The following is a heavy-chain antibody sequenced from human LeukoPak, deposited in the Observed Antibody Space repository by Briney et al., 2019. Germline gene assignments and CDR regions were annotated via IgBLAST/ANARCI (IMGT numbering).Heavy chain of an antibody. J-gene: IGHJ4*02. D-gene: IGHD6-13*01. Sequence: GGSLRLSCVASGFTFSNYAMTWVRQAPGKGLEWFSSISGGGGLTYYADSVKGRFTISRENSKNTLYLQVNSLRAEDTAKYYCAKDATSSWSAPFDYWGQGTLVTVSS. CDR2: ISGGGGLT. CDR1: GFTFSNYA. CDR3: AKDATSSWSAPFDY. V-gene: IGHV3-23*01.